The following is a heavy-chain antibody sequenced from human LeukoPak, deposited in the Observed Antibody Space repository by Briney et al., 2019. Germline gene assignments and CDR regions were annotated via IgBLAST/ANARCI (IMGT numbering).Heavy chain of an antibody. CDR2: VNLQGST. Sequence: SETLSLTCGVSGGSITNTNYWTWVRQPPGKGLEWIGEVNLQGSTNYNPSLMGRVAIAVDTSENHISLQLTYVTAADTAVYYCAREGGPYRPLDYSGQGTLVTVSS. V-gene: IGHV4-4*02. CDR1: GGSITNTNY. CDR3: AREGGPYRPLDY. J-gene: IGHJ4*02.